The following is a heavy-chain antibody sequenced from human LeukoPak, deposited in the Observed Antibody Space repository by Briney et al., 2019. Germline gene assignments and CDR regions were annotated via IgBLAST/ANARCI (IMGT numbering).Heavy chain of an antibody. V-gene: IGHV1-2*02. CDR3: ASSWGNKDAFDI. CDR1: GYTFTGYY. CDR2: INPNSGGT. Sequence: ASVKVSCKASGYTFTGYYMHCVRQAPGQGLEWMGWINPNSGGTNYAQKFQGRVTMTRDTSISTAYMELSRLRSDDTAVYYCASSWGNKDAFDIWGQGTMVTVSS. D-gene: IGHD2-15*01. J-gene: IGHJ3*02.